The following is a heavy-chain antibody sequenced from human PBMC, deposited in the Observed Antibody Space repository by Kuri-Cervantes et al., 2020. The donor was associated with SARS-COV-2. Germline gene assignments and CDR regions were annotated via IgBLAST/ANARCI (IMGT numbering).Heavy chain of an antibody. J-gene: IGHJ2*01. Sequence: GESLKISCAASGFTFSNYWMRWVRQAPGKGLEWVATIKQDGSEKYYVDSVKGRFTISRDNAKNSLYLQMNSLRAEDTAVYYCASRGNSRNWYFDLWGRGTLVTVSS. CDR2: IKQDGSEK. CDR3: ASRGNSRNWYFDL. CDR1: GFTFSNYW. V-gene: IGHV3-7*05. D-gene: IGHD2/OR15-2a*01.